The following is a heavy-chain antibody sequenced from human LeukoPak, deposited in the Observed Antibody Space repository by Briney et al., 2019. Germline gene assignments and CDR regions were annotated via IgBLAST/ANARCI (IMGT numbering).Heavy chain of an antibody. CDR3: ARGGATTRFDY. Sequence: GGSLRLSCAASGFTFSSYAMHWVRQAPGKGLEYVSAITSNGDKTYYGNSVKGRFTISRDNSKNTLYLQMGSLRIEDMAVYYCARGGATTRFDYWGQGTLVTVSS. CDR2: ITSNGDKT. J-gene: IGHJ4*02. D-gene: IGHD1-26*01. V-gene: IGHV3-64*01. CDR1: GFTFSSYA.